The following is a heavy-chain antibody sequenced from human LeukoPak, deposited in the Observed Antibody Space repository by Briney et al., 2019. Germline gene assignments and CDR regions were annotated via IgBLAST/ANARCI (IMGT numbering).Heavy chain of an antibody. CDR3: ARQTGTTPSFDY. V-gene: IGHV4-38-2*01. J-gene: IGHJ4*02. D-gene: IGHD1-1*01. CDR1: GYSISSGYY. Sequence: SETLSLTCAVSGYSISSGYYWGWIRQPPGKGLEWIGSIYHSGSTYYNPSLTSRVTISVDTSKNQFSLKLSSVTAADTAVYYCARQTGTTPSFDYWGQGTLVTVSS. CDR2: IYHSGST.